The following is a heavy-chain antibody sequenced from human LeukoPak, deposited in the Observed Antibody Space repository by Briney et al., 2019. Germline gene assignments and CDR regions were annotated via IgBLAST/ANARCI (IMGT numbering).Heavy chain of an antibody. V-gene: IGHV4-4*07. J-gene: IGHJ4*02. CDR3: ALLGSSALDY. CDR2: IYTSGTT. CDR1: GDSISSYY. D-gene: IGHD3-22*01. Sequence: NPSETLPLTCTVSGDSISSYYFNWIRQPAGKGLEWLGRIYTSGTTYYNPSLKSRLTMSVDTSKNQFSLKLRSVTAADTALYFCALLGSSALDYWGQGVLVTAPS.